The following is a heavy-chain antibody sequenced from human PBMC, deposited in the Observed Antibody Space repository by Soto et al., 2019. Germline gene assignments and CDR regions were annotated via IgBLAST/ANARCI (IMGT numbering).Heavy chain of an antibody. D-gene: IGHD2-2*01. CDR1: GGSFSGYY. J-gene: IGHJ6*02. Sequence: ETLSLTCAVYGGSFSGYYWSWIRQPPGKGLEWIGEINHSGSTNYNPSLKSRVTISVDTSKNQFSLKLSSVTAADTAVYYCASGGVVPAAVYYYGMDVWGQGTTVTVSS. CDR3: ASGGVVPAAVYYYGMDV. V-gene: IGHV4-34*01. CDR2: INHSGST.